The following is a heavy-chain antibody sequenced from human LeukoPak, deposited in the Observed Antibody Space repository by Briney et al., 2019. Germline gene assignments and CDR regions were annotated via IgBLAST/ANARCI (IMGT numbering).Heavy chain of an antibody. Sequence: PGGSLRLSCSPSGLTLDNYSMHWVRQAPGKCLEWVSLINLDGGSTYYADSVEGRFTISRDNSKNSLYLQMNSLRTEDTGLYYCAKEFWGSGGAFEIWGQGTMVTVSS. V-gene: IGHV3-43*01. CDR3: AKEFWGSGGAFEI. CDR1: GLTLDNYS. D-gene: IGHD3-16*01. J-gene: IGHJ3*02. CDR2: INLDGGST.